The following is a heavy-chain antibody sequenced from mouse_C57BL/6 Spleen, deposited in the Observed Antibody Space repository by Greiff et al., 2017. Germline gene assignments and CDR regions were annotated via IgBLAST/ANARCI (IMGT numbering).Heavy chain of an antibody. CDR2: IDPSDSET. CDR1: GYTFTSYW. CDR3: ALLSSHYAMDY. Sequence: QVQLQQPGAELVRPGSSVKLSCKASGYTFTSYWMHWVKQRPIQGLEWIGNIDPSDSETHYNQKFKDKATLTVAKSSSTAYVQLMRLTSDDAAVYYCALLSSHYAMDYWGQGTSVTVSS. J-gene: IGHJ4*01. V-gene: IGHV1-52*01. D-gene: IGHD2-1*01.